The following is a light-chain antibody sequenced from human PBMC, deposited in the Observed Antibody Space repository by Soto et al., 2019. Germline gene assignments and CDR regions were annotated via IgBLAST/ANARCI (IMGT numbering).Light chain of an antibody. CDR3: QQYNNWPPWA. J-gene: IGKJ1*01. V-gene: IGKV3-15*01. CDR2: GAS. CDR1: QGVSIN. Sequence: EIVMTPSPATLSVSPGERATPSCRASQGVSINLAWYQQKPGQAPRLLIYGASTRATGIPARFSGSGSGTEFTLTISSLQSEDFAVYYCQQYNNWPPWAFGQGTKVDI.